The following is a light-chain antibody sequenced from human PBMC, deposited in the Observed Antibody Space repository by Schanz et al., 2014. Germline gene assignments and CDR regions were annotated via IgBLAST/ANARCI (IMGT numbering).Light chain of an antibody. J-gene: IGKJ2*01. V-gene: IGKV3D-20*01. CDR2: AVS. CDR3: QQYGSSPYT. Sequence: EIVLTQSPATLSLSPGETATLSCGASQTVSGNLLAWYQQKPGLAPRLLIYAVSISAAGIPERFSGSGSGTAFTLTISRLEPEDFAVYYCQQYGSSPYTFGQGTKVEVK. CDR1: QTVSGNL.